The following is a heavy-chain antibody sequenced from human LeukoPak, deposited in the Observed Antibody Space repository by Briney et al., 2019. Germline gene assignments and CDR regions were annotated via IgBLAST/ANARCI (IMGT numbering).Heavy chain of an antibody. CDR2: IYPDDSDA. V-gene: IGHV5-51*01. CDR3: ARQNSIAVAGDYYYGMDV. D-gene: IGHD6-19*01. CDR1: GYSFTTYW. J-gene: IGHJ6*02. Sequence: TGESLKISCKGVGYSFTTYWIGWVRQMPGKGLEWMGIIYPDDSDARYSPSFQGQVTISADKSISTAYLQWSSLKASDTAMYYCARQNSIAVAGDYYYGMDVWGQGTTVTVSS.